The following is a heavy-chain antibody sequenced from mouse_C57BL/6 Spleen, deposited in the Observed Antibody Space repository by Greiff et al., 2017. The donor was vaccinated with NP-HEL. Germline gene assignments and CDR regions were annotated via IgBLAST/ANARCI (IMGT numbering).Heavy chain of an antibody. CDR1: GYTFTSYW. J-gene: IGHJ1*03. CDR2: IYPSDSET. V-gene: IGHV1-61*01. CDR3: ARYYGSSYGYFDV. Sequence: VKLQESGAELVRPGSSVKLSCKASGYTFTSYWMDWVKQRPGQGLEWIGNIYPSDSETHYNQKFKDKGTLTVDKSSSTAYMQLSSLTSEDSAVYYCARYYGSSYGYFDVWGTGTTVTVSS. D-gene: IGHD1-1*01.